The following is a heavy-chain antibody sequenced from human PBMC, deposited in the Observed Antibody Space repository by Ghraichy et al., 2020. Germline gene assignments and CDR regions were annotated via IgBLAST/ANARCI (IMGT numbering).Heavy chain of an antibody. CDR1: GYTFTSYD. CDR2: MNPNSGNT. D-gene: IGHD3-3*01. Sequence: ASVKVSCKASGYTFTSYDINWVRQATGQGLEWMGWMNPNSGNTGYAQKFQGRVTMTRNTSISTAYMELSSLRSEDTAVYYCARGGTYFGVVIMGFWGQGTLVTVSS. J-gene: IGHJ4*02. CDR3: ARGGTYFGVVIMGF. V-gene: IGHV1-8*01.